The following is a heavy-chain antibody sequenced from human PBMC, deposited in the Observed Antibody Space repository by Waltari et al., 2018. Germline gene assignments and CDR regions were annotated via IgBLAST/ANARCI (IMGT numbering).Heavy chain of an antibody. J-gene: IGHJ4*02. CDR1: GGTFSSYA. CDR3: ARDGQNGIWNDGGSDY. Sequence: QVQLVQSGAEVKKPGSSVTVSCKASGGTFSSYAISWVRRAPGQGLEWMGRIIPIFGTENYAQKFQGRVTITADKSTSTAYMELSSLRSEDTAVYYCARDGQNGIWNDGGSDYWGQGTLVTVSS. V-gene: IGHV1-69*08. D-gene: IGHD1-1*01. CDR2: IIPIFGTE.